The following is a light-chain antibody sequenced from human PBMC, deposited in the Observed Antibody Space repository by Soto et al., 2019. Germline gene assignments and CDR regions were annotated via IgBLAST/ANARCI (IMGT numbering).Light chain of an antibody. J-gene: IGLJ1*01. CDR2: GND. CDR1: SSNIGVGYD. Sequence: VLTQSPSVSGAPGQRVTISCAGNSSNIGVGYDVHWYKQLPGTAPKVLIYGNDNRPLGVPDRFSGSKSGTSGSLVISGLQAEDEADYYCQSYDSSLSRFVFGSGTKVTVL. CDR3: QSYDSSLSRFV. V-gene: IGLV1-40*01.